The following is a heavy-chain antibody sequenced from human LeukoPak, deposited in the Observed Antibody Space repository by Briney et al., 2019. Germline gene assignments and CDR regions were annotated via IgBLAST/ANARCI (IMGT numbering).Heavy chain of an antibody. CDR2: IIPIFGTA. CDR1: GGTFSSYA. V-gene: IGHV1-69*13. J-gene: IGHJ6*02. CDR3: ARYAAAGTDYYYGMDV. Sequence: ASVTVSCTASGGTFSSYAISWVRQAPGQGLEWMGGIIPIFGTANYAQKFQGRVTITADESTSTAYMELSSLRSEDTAVYYCARYAAAGTDYYYGMDVWGQGTTVTVSS. D-gene: IGHD6-13*01.